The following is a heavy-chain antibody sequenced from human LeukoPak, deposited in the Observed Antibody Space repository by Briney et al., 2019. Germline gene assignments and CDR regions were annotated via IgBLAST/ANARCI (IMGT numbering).Heavy chain of an antibody. CDR1: GFTFSSYA. D-gene: IGHD2/OR15-2a*01. J-gene: IGHJ4*02. Sequence: GGSLRLSCAASGFTFSSYAMSWVRQAPGKGLEWVSVISEGGGRTYYADSVKGRFTISRDNSKHTLYLQMNSLRAEDTAVYYCAKDLSASSIFDYWGQGTLVTVSS. CDR3: AKDLSASSIFDY. CDR2: ISEGGGRT. V-gene: IGHV3-23*01.